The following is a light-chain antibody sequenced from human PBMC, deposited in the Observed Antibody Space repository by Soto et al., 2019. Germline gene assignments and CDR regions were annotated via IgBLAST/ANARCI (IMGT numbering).Light chain of an antibody. J-gene: IGKJ1*01. V-gene: IGKV3-20*01. CDR2: GAS. CDR3: QKYGSSPPT. CDR1: QSVSSNY. Sequence: EIVLTQSPGTLSLSPGERATLSCRASQSVSSNYLAWYQRKPGQAPRLLIYGASSRAIDIPNRFSGSGSGTDFTLTITRLEPVDFAVYYCQKYGSSPPTFGQGTKVEI.